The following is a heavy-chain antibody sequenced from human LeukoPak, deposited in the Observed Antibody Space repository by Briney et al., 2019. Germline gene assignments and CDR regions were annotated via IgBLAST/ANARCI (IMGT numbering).Heavy chain of an antibody. D-gene: IGHD2-8*01. Sequence: TSGTLSLTCGVSGGSITTTNWWSWVRQPPGQGLEWIGEISLTGFTNYNPSLDSRVTMSLDQPENQLSLNLSSVTAADTAIYYCSRENGAFSPFGFWGQGTLVTVPS. CDR1: GGSITTTNW. CDR2: ISLTGFT. J-gene: IGHJ4*02. CDR3: SRENGAFSPFGF. V-gene: IGHV4-4*02.